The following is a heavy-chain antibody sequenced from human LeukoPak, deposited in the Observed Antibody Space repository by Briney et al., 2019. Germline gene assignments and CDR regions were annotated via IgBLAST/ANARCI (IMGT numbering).Heavy chain of an antibody. D-gene: IGHD3-22*01. V-gene: IGHV3-23*01. CDR3: ARGPGSSGGAYVGDY. J-gene: IGHJ4*01. Sequence: PGGSLRLSCAASGFTFSSYAMSWVRQAPGKGLEWVSAISGSGGSTYYADSVKGRFTISRDNGKSNLYLHMNSLRVEDTGVYYCARGPGSSGGAYVGDYWGHGSLVTVSS. CDR2: ISGSGGST. CDR1: GFTFSSYA.